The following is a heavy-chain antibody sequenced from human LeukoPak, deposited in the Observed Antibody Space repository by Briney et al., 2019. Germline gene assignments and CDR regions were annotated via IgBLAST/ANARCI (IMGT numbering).Heavy chain of an antibody. CDR1: GFTFSSYW. CDR2: INSDGSST. V-gene: IGHV3-74*01. CDR3: ARVYYYDSSGYPHYFDY. D-gene: IGHD3-22*01. Sequence: GGSLRLSCAASGFTFSSYWMHWVRRAPGKGLVWVSRINSDGSSTSYADSVKGRFTISRDNAKNTLYLQMNSLRAEDTAVYYCARVYYYDSSGYPHYFDYWGQGTLVTVSS. J-gene: IGHJ4*02.